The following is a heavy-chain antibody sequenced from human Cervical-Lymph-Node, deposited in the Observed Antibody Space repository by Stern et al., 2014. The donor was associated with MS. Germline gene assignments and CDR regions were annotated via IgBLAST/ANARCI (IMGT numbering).Heavy chain of an antibody. CDR2: ITWNSGTI. J-gene: IGHJ5*02. V-gene: IGHV3-9*01. CDR1: GFTFDDYA. D-gene: IGHD2-2*01. Sequence: EVQLVESGGGLVQPGRSLRLSCAASGFTFDDYALHWVRQAPGKGLEWGSGITWNSGTIGYADSVKGRFTISRANAKNSLYLQMNSLRPEDTALYYCAKDAGSTFSWFDPWGQGTRVTVSS. CDR3: AKDAGSTFSWFDP.